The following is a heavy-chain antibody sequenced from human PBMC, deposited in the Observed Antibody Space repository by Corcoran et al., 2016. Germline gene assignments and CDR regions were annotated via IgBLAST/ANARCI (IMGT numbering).Heavy chain of an antibody. J-gene: IGHJ6*02. CDR3: ARGVVVPAVLTDYYYGIDV. D-gene: IGHD2-2*01. V-gene: IGHV1-18*01. CDR1: GYTFTSYG. Sequence: QVQLVQSGAEVKKPGASVRVYCKASGYTFTSYGISCVRQAPGQGVGWMGWISAYNGNANYAQKLQGRVTMTTDTSTSTSYMELRSMRSDETAVYYCARGVVVPAVLTDYYYGIDVWGQGTTVTVSS. CDR2: ISAYNGNA.